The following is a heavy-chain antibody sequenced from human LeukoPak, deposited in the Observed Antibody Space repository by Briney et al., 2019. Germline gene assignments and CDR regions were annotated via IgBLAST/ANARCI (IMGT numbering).Heavy chain of an antibody. CDR3: AKDGGSSLVY. D-gene: IGHD1-26*01. Sequence: GGSLRLSCAASGFTFSSYGMHWVRQAPGKGLEWVAVISYDGSNKYYADSVKGRFTISRDNSKNTLYLQMNSLRAEDTAVYYCAKDGGSSLVYWGQGTLVTVSS. CDR2: ISYDGSNK. J-gene: IGHJ4*02. V-gene: IGHV3-30*18. CDR1: GFTFSSYG.